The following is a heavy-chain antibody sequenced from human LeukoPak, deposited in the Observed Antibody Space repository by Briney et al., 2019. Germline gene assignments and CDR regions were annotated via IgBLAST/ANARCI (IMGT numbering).Heavy chain of an antibody. CDR1: GFTFGNSG. CDR3: AKDRAAGTYYFDY. J-gene: IGHJ4*02. V-gene: IGHV3-23*01. CDR2: IGSGGDT. D-gene: IGHD6-13*01. Sequence: GESLRLSCAASGFTFGNSGLKWVRQAGGKGLEWVSTIGSGGDTYYADSVMGRFTISRDSSNNTLYLQMNSLRAEDTAVYYCAKDRAAGTYYFDYWGQGTLVTVSS.